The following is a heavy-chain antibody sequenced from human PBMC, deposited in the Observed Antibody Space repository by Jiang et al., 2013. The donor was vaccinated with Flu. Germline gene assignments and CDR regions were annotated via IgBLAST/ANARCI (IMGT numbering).Heavy chain of an antibody. J-gene: IGHJ3*02. D-gene: IGHD3-10*01. CDR3: ARDPLGSGSYEGAFDI. V-gene: IGHV1-69*06. CDR1: GGTFSSYA. Sequence: VQLVESGAEVKKPGSSVKVSCKASGGTFSSYAISWVRQAPGQGLEWMGGIIPIFGTANYAQKFQGRVTITADKSTSTAYMELSSLRSEDTAVYYCARDPLGSGSYEGAFDIWGQGTMVTVSS. CDR2: IIPIFGTA.